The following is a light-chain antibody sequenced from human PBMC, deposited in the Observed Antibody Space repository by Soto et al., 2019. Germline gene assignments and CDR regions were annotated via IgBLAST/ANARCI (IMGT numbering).Light chain of an antibody. CDR3: HQCNNWPRGT. V-gene: IGKV3-11*01. Sequence: IVLTPSPATLCLSPGESATLSCRASQSIGTFFAWYQQTPGQDPRTLHYDASNGATGIPPRLSGSGSWTDFTLPISSLKPEYFAVYYCHQCNNWPRGTCSQGTEVDIK. CDR2: DAS. CDR1: QSIGTF. J-gene: IGKJ1*01.